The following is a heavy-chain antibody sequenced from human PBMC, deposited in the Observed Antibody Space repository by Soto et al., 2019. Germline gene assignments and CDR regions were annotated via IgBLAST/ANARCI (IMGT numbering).Heavy chain of an antibody. CDR2: INHSGST. CDR3: ARGGKRYYYGSGSYYYYYGMDV. D-gene: IGHD3-10*01. J-gene: IGHJ6*02. CDR1: GGSFSGYY. Sequence: SETLSLTCAVYGGSFSGYYWSWIRQPPGKGLEWIGEINHSGSTNYNPSLKSRVTISVDTSKNQFSLKLRSVTAADTAVYYCARGGKRYYYGSGSYYYYYGMDVWGQGNTVT. V-gene: IGHV4-34*01.